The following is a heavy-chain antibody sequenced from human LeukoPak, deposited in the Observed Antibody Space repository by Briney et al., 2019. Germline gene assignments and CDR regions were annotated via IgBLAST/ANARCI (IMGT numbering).Heavy chain of an antibody. CDR2: IYHSGST. J-gene: IGHJ3*02. V-gene: IGHV4-59*08. Sequence: SETLSLTCTVSGGSISSYYWSWIPQPPGKGLERIGSIYHSGSTYYNPSLKSRVTISVDTSKNQFSLKLCSVSAAETPLYYRARGYYDSSGYLNAFDIWGQGTMVTVSS. CDR3: ARGYYDSSGYLNAFDI. CDR1: GGSISSYY. D-gene: IGHD3-22*01.